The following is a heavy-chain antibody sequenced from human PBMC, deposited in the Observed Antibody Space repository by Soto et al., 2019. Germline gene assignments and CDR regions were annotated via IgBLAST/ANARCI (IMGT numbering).Heavy chain of an antibody. Sequence: EVQLLESGGGLVQPGGSLRLSCAASGFTFSSYAMSWVGQAPGKGLEWVSAISGSGGSTYYADSVKGRFTISRDNSKNTLYLQMNSLRAEDTAVYYCAKLGDSMVFYFDYWGQGTLVTVSS. CDR1: GFTFSSYA. CDR2: ISGSGGST. J-gene: IGHJ4*02. CDR3: AKLGDSMVFYFDY. V-gene: IGHV3-23*01. D-gene: IGHD3-10*01.